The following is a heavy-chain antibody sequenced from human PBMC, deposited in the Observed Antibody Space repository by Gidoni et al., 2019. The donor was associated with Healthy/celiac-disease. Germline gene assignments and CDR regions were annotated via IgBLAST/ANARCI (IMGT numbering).Heavy chain of an antibody. CDR3: ARGALYDILTGYSYYYYYGMDV. J-gene: IGHJ6*02. V-gene: IGHV4-30-4*01. CDR2: IYYSGST. Sequence: WIGYIYYSGSTYYNPSLKSRVTISVDTSKNQFSLKLSSVTAADTAVYYCARGALYDILTGYSYYYYYGMDVWGQGTTVTVSS. D-gene: IGHD3-9*01.